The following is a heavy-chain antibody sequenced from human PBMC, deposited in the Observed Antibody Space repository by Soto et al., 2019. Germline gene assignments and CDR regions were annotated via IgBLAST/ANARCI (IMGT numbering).Heavy chain of an antibody. Sequence: SETLSLTCAVSGGSVIRNHYDWVWIRQPPGKGLEWIGTLYHSGSSNYSPSLGSRVTISVDTSKNQFSLRLNSMTAADTAIYYCARQESEWYQRPFDYWGPGTLVTVSS. CDR3: ARQESEWYQRPFDY. D-gene: IGHD2-2*01. CDR1: GGSVIRNHYD. CDR2: LYHSGSS. V-gene: IGHV4-39*01. J-gene: IGHJ4*02.